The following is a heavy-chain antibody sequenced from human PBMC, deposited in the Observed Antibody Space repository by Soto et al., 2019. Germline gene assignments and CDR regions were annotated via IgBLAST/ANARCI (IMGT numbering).Heavy chain of an antibody. D-gene: IGHD6-19*01. V-gene: IGHV1-2*04. Sequence: ASVKVSCKASGYTFTGYYMHWVRQAPGQGLEWMGWINPNSGGTNYAQKFQGWVTMARDTSISTAYMELSRLRSDDTAVYYCARGIGVEYSSGLNAFDIWGQGTMVTVSS. CDR1: GYTFTGYY. CDR2: INPNSGGT. J-gene: IGHJ3*02. CDR3: ARGIGVEYSSGLNAFDI.